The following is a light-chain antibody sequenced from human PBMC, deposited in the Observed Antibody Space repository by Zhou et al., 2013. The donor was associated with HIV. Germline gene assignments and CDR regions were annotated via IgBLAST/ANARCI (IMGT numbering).Light chain of an antibody. CDR1: HSVSSTY. Sequence: EIVLTQSPATLSLSPGERATLSCGASHSVSSTYLAWYQQKPGLAPRLLIYDASSRATGIPDRFSGSGSGTDFTLTISRLEPEDFAVYYCQQYGSSPSTFGQGTKLEI. V-gene: IGKV3D-20*01. CDR2: DAS. J-gene: IGKJ2*01. CDR3: QQYGSSPST.